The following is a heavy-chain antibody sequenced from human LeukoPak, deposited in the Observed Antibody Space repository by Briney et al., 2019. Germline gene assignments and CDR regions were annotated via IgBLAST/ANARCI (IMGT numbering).Heavy chain of an antibody. Sequence: GGSLRLSCAASGFTFSDYYMSWIRQAPGKGLEWVSYISSSGSTIYYADSVKGRFTISRDNAKNTLYLQMNSLRAEDTAVYYCARERDYYDSSGYPDAFDIWGQGTMVTVSS. D-gene: IGHD3-22*01. V-gene: IGHV3-11*04. CDR3: ARERDYYDSSGYPDAFDI. CDR1: GFTFSDYY. CDR2: ISSSGSTI. J-gene: IGHJ3*02.